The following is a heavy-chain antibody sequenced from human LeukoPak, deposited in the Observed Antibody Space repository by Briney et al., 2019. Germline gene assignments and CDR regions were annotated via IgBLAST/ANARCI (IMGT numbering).Heavy chain of an antibody. D-gene: IGHD5-24*01. CDR1: GFPFRSYW. J-gene: IGHJ4*02. CDR2: INSDEAIK. Sequence: GGSQRLSCTASGFPFRSYWMHWVRQAPGKGLVWVSGINSDEAIKKNADSVKGRFTISRDNAKNTLFLQMNSLRADDAAVYYCARDDGDGYIHYFDYWGQGTLVTVSS. V-gene: IGHV3-74*01. CDR3: ARDDGDGYIHYFDY.